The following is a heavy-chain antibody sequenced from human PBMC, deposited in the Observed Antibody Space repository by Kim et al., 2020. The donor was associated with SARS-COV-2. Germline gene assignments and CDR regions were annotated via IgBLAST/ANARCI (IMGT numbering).Heavy chain of an antibody. J-gene: IGHJ5*02. V-gene: IGHV4-34*01. CDR1: GGSFSGYY. Sequence: SETLSLTCAVYGGSFSGYYWSWIRQPPGKGLEWIGEINHSGSTNYNPSLKSRVTISVDTSKNQFSLKLSSVTAADTAVYYCATGWEMATINPENWFDPWGQGTLVTVSS. CDR3: ATGWEMATINPENWFDP. D-gene: IGHD1-26*01. CDR2: INHSGST.